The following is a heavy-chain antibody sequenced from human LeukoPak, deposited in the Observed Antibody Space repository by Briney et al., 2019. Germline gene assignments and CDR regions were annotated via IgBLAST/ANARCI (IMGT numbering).Heavy chain of an antibody. J-gene: IGHJ4*02. CDR1: GGSFSGYY. V-gene: IGHV4-34*01. D-gene: IGHD4-17*01. CDR2: INHSGST. Sequence: SETLSLTCAVYGGSFSGYYWSWIRQPPGKGLEWIGEINHSGSTNYNPSLKSRVTISVDTSKNQFSLKLSSVTAADTAVYYCARATHDYGDRGPYYFDYWGQGTLVTVSS. CDR3: ARATHDYGDRGPYYFDY.